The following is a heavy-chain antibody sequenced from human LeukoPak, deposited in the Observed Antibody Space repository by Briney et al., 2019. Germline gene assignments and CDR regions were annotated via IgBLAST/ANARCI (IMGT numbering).Heavy chain of an antibody. CDR1: GYSFTNYW. CDR3: ARQRGQPGRVSWFDP. V-gene: IGHV5-51*01. D-gene: IGHD2-15*01. J-gene: IGHJ5*02. Sequence: GESLKISCKGSGYSFTNYWIGWVRQMPGKGLEWMGMIYPGDSDTRYSPSFRGQVTISADKSINTAYLQWSGLKASDTAMYYCARQRGQPGRVSWFDPWGQGTLVTVSS. CDR2: IYPGDSDT.